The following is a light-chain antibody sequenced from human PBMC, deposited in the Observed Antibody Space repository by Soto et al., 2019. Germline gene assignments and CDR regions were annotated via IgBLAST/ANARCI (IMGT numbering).Light chain of an antibody. Sequence: MVMIESAESLGVSLGETGPINSKSSHNVLCSSNNKNYLAWYQQKPGQPPKLLIYWASTREAGVPDRFSGRGSGTDFTLTISSLQAEDVAVYYCKQYYNTPLTFGRGTKVDIK. CDR1: HNVLCSSNNKNY. J-gene: IGKJ3*01. CDR2: WAS. V-gene: IGKV4-1*01. CDR3: KQYYNTPLT.